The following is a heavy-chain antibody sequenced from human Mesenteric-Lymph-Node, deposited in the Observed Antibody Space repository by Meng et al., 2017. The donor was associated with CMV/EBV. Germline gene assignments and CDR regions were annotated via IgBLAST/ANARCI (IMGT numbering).Heavy chain of an antibody. J-gene: IGHJ4*02. Sequence: GGSLRLSCATSGFTFSNAWMSWVRQTPGKGLEWVGRIHSRSDGGTTDYAAPVKGRFTISRDDSENTLYLQMNSLRAEDTAVYYCARGGTRNWGQGTLVTVSS. CDR1: GFTFSNAW. D-gene: IGHD1-7*01. CDR3: ARGGTRN. V-gene: IGHV3-15*01. CDR2: IHSRSDGGTT.